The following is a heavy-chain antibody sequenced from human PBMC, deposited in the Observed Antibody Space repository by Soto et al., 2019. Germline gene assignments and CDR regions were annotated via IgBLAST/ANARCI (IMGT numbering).Heavy chain of an antibody. Sequence: SETLSLTCAVYDGSFSGYYWSWIRQPPGKGLEWIGEINHSGSTNYNPSLKSRVTISVDTSKNQFSLKLSSVTAADTAVYYCARGGYSGYDSDYYYMDVWGKGTTVTVSS. V-gene: IGHV4-34*01. D-gene: IGHD5-12*01. CDR1: DGSFSGYY. CDR2: INHSGST. J-gene: IGHJ6*03. CDR3: ARGGYSGYDSDYYYMDV.